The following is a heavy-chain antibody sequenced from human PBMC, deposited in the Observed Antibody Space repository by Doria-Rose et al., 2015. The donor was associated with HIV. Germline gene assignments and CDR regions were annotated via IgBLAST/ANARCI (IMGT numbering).Heavy chain of an antibody. CDR2: IFSDDER. J-gene: IGHJ4*02. D-gene: IGHD6-13*01. V-gene: IGHV2-26*01. Sequence: QVTLKESGPVLVKPTETLTLTCTVSGVSLSSPGMGVSWIRQPPGKALEWLANIFSDDERSYKTYLKSRLTISRVTSKSQVVLTMTDMDPVDTATYYCARIKSSRWYHKYYFDFWGQGTLVIVSA. CDR3: ARIKSSRWYHKYYFDF. CDR1: GVSLSSPGMG.